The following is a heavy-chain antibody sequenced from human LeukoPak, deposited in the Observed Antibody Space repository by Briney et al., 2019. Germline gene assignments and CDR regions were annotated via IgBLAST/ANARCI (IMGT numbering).Heavy chain of an antibody. CDR1: GFPFSDFA. J-gene: IGHJ6*03. Sequence: PGGSLRLSCAVSGFPFSDFAMSWVRQAPGKGLEWVSTISGGGDNTYFADSVKGRFTISRDNSKNTLFLQMVSLRAEDTAVYYCAKFEGALLGNYYMDVWGKGTTVTFSS. CDR2: ISGGGDNT. V-gene: IGHV3-23*01. CDR3: AKFEGALLGNYYMDV.